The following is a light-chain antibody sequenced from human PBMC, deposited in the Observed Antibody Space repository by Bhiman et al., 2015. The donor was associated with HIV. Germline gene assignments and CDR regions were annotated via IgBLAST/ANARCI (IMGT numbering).Light chain of an antibody. CDR3: QSYDSRLTEV. J-gene: IGLJ1*01. CDR2: GNS. V-gene: IGLV1-40*01. Sequence: QSVLTQPPSVSGAPGQRVTISCTGSSSNIGAGYDVHWYQQLPGRAPKLLISGNSNRPSGVPDRFSGSKSGTSASLAITGLQAEDEADYYCQSYDSRLTEVFGTGTKV. CDR1: SSNIGAGYD.